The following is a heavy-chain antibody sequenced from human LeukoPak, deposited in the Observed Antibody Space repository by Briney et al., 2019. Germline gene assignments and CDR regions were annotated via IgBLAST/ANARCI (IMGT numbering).Heavy chain of an antibody. Sequence: GGSLRLSCAASGLTLSGYWMSWVRQAPGKGLEWVANIKEDGSEKYYVDSVKGRFTVSRDNAKNSLYLQLNSLRAEDTAFYYCARDGRGYTIWGQGTMVTVSS. CDR2: IKEDGSEK. J-gene: IGHJ3*02. V-gene: IGHV3-7*01. CDR3: ARDGRGYTI. D-gene: IGHD5-18*01. CDR1: GLTLSGYW.